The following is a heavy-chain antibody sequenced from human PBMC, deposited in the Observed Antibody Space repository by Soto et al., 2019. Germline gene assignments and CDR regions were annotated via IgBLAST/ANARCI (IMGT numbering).Heavy chain of an antibody. V-gene: IGHV3-30*18. CDR2: ISYDGSNK. J-gene: IGHJ6*02. CDR3: AKDRLAAAGTGTYYYGMDV. Sequence: SLRLSCAASGFTFSSYGMHWVRQAPGKGLEWVAVISYDGSNKYYADSVKGRFTISRDNSKNTLYLQMNSLRAEDTAVYYCAKDRLAAAGTGTYYYGMDVWGQGT. D-gene: IGHD6-13*01. CDR1: GFTFSSYG.